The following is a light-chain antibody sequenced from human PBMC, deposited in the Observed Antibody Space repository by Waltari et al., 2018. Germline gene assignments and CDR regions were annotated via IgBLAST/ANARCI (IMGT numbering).Light chain of an antibody. CDR1: QTVSNH. CDR2: AAS. Sequence: DIQMIQSPSSLSGSVGDRVTITCRASQTVSNHLNWYQQKPGKAPKLLIYAASSLQSGIPSRFSGSGSGTDFTLTISTLQPEDFATYYCQQGYSTPPTFGGGTKVEIK. V-gene: IGKV1-39*01. CDR3: QQGYSTPPT. J-gene: IGKJ4*01.